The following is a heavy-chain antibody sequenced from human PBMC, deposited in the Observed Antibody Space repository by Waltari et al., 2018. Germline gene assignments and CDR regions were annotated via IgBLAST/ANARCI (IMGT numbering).Heavy chain of an antibody. V-gene: IGHV3-13*01. D-gene: IGHD6-19*01. Sequence: EVQLVESGGGLVQPGGSLRLSCAASGFTFSSYDMHWVRQATGKGLGWVSAIGTAVDTYYPGSVKGRFTISRENAKNSLYLQMNSLRAGDTAVYYCARGRAVAGFDYWGQGTLVTVSS. J-gene: IGHJ4*02. CDR1: GFTFSSYD. CDR3: ARGRAVAGFDY. CDR2: IGTAVDT.